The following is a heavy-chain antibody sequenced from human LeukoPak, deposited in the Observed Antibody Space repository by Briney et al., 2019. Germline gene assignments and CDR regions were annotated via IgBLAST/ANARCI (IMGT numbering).Heavy chain of an antibody. D-gene: IGHD3-22*01. J-gene: IGHJ3*02. V-gene: IGHV1-2*02. CDR1: GYTFTDNY. CDR3: ARAGIWDYSDSSGYHNGAFDI. Sequence: ASVKVSCKASGYTFTDNYMHWVRQAPGQGLEWMRWINPNSGGTNYAQKFQGRVTMTRDTSISTAYMDLSRLKSDDTAVYYCARAGIWDYSDSSGYHNGAFDIWGQGTMVTVSS. CDR2: INPNSGGT.